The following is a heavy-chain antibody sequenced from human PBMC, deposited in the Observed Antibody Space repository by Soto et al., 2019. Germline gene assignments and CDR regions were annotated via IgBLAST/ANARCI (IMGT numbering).Heavy chain of an antibody. J-gene: IGHJ4*02. Sequence: QVQLQESGPGLVKPSGTLSLTCAVSSGSISSSNWWSWVRQPPGKGLEWIGEIYHSGSTNYNPSLKSRVTISVDKSKNQFSLKLSSVTAADTAVYYCARCVARFGELYSFDYWGQGTLVTVSS. CDR1: SGSISSSNW. CDR3: ARCVARFGELYSFDY. V-gene: IGHV4-4*02. CDR2: IYHSGST. D-gene: IGHD3-10*01.